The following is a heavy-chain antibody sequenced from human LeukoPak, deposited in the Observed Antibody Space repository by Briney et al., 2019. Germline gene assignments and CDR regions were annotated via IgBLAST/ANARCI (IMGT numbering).Heavy chain of an antibody. CDR2: ISYDGSNK. Sequence: GGSLRLSCAASGFTFSSYAMHWVRQAPGKGLEWVAVISYDGSNKYYADSVKGRFTISRDNSKNTLYLQMNSLRAEDTAVYYCARDGAVVIAPYNWFDPWGQGTLITVSS. CDR1: GFTFSSYA. D-gene: IGHD2-21*01. CDR3: ARDGAVVIAPYNWFDP. J-gene: IGHJ5*02. V-gene: IGHV3-30-3*01.